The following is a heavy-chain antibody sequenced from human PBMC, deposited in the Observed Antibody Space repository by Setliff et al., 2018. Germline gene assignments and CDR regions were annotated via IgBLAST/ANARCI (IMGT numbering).Heavy chain of an antibody. CDR3: RLAHCNDTSCEEALDY. CDR2: VDHSGST. CDR1: GGFTSSFY. V-gene: IGHV4-59*03. D-gene: IGHD2-2*01. Sequence: SETLSLTCTISGGFTSSFYWSWIRQAPGKGLEWIGYVDHSGSTNFSPSLKSRGTISVGKSKNQFSLKLKSVTAADTAVYYFRLAHCNDTSCEEALDYWSQGTLVTVSS. J-gene: IGHJ4*02.